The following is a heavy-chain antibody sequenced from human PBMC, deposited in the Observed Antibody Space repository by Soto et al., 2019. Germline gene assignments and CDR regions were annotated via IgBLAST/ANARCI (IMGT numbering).Heavy chain of an antibody. V-gene: IGHV1-69*13. CDR3: ARAADDAFDI. CDR2: IIPIFGTA. J-gene: IGHJ3*02. CDR1: GGTFSSYA. Sequence: ASVKVSCKASGGTFSSYAISWVRQDPGQGLEWMGGIIPIFGTANYAQKFQGRVTITAVESTSTAYMELSSLRSEDTAVYYCARAADDAFDIWGQGTMVTVSS.